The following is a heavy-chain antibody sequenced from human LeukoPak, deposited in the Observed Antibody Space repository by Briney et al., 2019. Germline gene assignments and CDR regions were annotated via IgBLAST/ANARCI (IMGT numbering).Heavy chain of an antibody. V-gene: IGHV3-23*01. J-gene: IGHJ4*02. Sequence: PGGSLRLSCAASGFTFSSYAMSWVRQAPGKGLEWVSAISGSGGSTYYADSVKGRFTISRDNSKNKLYLQMNSLRAEDTAVYYCAARVAVAGRSFDYWGQGTLVTVSS. CDR2: ISGSGGST. CDR3: AARVAVAGRSFDY. CDR1: GFTFSSYA. D-gene: IGHD6-19*01.